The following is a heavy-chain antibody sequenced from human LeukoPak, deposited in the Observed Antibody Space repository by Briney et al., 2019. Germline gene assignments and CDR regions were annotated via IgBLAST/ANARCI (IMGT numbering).Heavy chain of an antibody. CDR1: GFTFSSYS. CDR2: ISSSSSTI. Sequence: GGSLRLSCAASGFTFSSYSMNWVRQAPGKGLEWVSNISSSSSTIYYADSVKGRFTISRDNAKNSLYLQMDSLRAGDTAVYYCARESDYYASGTFPLDYWGQGTLVTVSS. CDR3: ARESDYYASGTFPLDY. D-gene: IGHD3-10*01. V-gene: IGHV3-48*01. J-gene: IGHJ4*02.